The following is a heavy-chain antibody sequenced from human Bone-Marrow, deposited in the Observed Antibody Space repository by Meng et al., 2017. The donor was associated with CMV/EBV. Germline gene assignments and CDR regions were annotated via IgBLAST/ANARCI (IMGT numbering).Heavy chain of an antibody. CDR1: GFSHSTSGVG. Sequence: SRPTPLKPIQTLTLTCTFSGFSHSTSGVGVGWIRQPPGKALEWLALSYWKDDKRYSPSLKSRLTITKDTSKKQVVLTMTNMDPVDSATYSCAHRRRAGYGSSTSCYVWFDPWGQGTLVTVSS. D-gene: IGHD2-2*01. CDR3: AHRRRAGYGSSTSCYVWFDP. V-gene: IGHV2-5*01. J-gene: IGHJ5*02. CDR2: SYWKDDK.